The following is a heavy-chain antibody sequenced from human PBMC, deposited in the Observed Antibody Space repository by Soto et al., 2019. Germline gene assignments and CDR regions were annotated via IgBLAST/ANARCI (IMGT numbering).Heavy chain of an antibody. CDR2: ISYDGSNK. CDR3: ANAYYYDSSGLPLAY. Sequence: GGSLRLSCAASGFTFSSYGMHWVRQAPGKGLEWVAVISYDGSNKYYADSVKGRVTISRDNSKNALYLQMNSLRAEDTAVYYCANAYYYDSSGLPLAYWGQGTLVTVSS. V-gene: IGHV3-30*18. J-gene: IGHJ4*02. CDR1: GFTFSSYG. D-gene: IGHD3-22*01.